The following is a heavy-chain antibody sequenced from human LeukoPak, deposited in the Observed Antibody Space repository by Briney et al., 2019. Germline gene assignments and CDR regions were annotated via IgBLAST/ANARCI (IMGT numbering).Heavy chain of an antibody. CDR2: IYYSGRT. J-gene: IGHJ5*02. CDR3: ARDLGYTFDYNWFDP. Sequence: SETLSLTCSVSGGSIRGSSYYWGWIRQPPGKGLEWIASIYYSGRTYDNPSLKSRVTISVDTSKNHFSLKMTSATAADTAVYYCARDLGYTFDYNWFDPWGQGTLVTVSS. D-gene: IGHD5-18*01. V-gene: IGHV4-39*07. CDR1: GGSIRGSSYY.